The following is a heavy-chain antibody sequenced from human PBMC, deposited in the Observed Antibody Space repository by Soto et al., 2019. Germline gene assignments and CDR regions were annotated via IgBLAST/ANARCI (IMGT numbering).Heavy chain of an antibody. D-gene: IGHD2-15*01. Sequence: QVQLQESGPGLVKPSETLSLTCSVSGGSISSYCWSWIGQPPGKGLEWIGYIYYSGSTNYNPSLKSRVTISVDTSKNQFSLKLSSVTAADTAVYYCARRWGRSFDYWGQGTLVTVSS. CDR3: ARRWGRSFDY. J-gene: IGHJ4*02. CDR2: IYYSGST. V-gene: IGHV4-59*08. CDR1: GGSISSYC.